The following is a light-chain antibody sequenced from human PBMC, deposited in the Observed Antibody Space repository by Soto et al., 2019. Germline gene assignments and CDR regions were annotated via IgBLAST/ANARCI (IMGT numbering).Light chain of an antibody. CDR2: DAS. CDR3: QQYDNLVT. Sequence: DIPMTQSPASLSPSXGPSVAIACQASQDISNYLNWYQQKPGKAPKLLIYDASNLETGVPSRFSGSGSGTHFTFTISSLQSEDIATYYCQQYDNLVTFGGGTKVDIK. CDR1: QDISNY. J-gene: IGKJ4*01. V-gene: IGKV1-33*01.